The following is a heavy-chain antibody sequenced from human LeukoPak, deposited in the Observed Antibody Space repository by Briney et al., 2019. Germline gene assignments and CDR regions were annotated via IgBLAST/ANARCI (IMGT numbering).Heavy chain of an antibody. J-gene: IGHJ4*02. CDR2: ISSSSSYI. Sequence: GGSLRLSCAASGFTFSSYSMNWVRQAPGKGLEWVSSISSSSSYIYYADSVKGRFTISRDNAKNSLYLQMNSLRAEDTAVYYCARDPPPYCSSWSPHLDYWGQGTLVTVSS. CDR3: ARDPPPYCSSWSPHLDY. CDR1: GFTFSSYS. D-gene: IGHD6-13*01. V-gene: IGHV3-21*01.